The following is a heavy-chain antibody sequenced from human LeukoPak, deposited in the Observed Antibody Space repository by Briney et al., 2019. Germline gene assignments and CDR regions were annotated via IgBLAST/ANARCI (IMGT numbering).Heavy chain of an antibody. V-gene: IGHV4-59*01. CDR2: VSYSGNT. D-gene: IGHD6-19*01. J-gene: IGHJ6*02. CDR3: ARAGYCSATSCQWVPLV. Sequence: SETLSLTCTVSGGSISTYYWVWVRQSPGKELEWLGYVSYSGNTNYNPSLKRRVTISVDTSRNQLSLKLSSMTAADTAVYYCARAGYCSATSCQWVPLVWGQGTTVTVSS. CDR1: GGSISTYY.